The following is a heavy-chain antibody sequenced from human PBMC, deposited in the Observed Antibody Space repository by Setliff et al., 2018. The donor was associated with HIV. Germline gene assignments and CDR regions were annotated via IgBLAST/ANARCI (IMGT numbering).Heavy chain of an antibody. J-gene: IGHJ4*02. CDR2: IRSQDYGGST. CDR1: GFAFGDFP. Sequence: GGSLRLSCTASGFAFGDFPMSWVRQAPGKGLEWVGFIRSQDYGGSTEYAASVKGRFAISGDDSKNSLYLQMNSLKTEDTAVYFCARGESFYDSSGNYFDYWGQGTLVTVSS. CDR3: ARGESFYDSSGNYFDY. D-gene: IGHD3-22*01. V-gene: IGHV3-49*04.